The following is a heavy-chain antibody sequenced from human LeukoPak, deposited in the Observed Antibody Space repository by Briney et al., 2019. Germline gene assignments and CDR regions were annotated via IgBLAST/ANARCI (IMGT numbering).Heavy chain of an antibody. D-gene: IGHD2-2*01. CDR2: IYHSGGT. CDR1: GGSFSDFF. J-gene: IGHJ6*02. Sequence: SETLSLTCAVFGGSFSDFFWSWIRQPPGKGLEWIGEIYHSGGTNYNPSLKSRVTISLDTSKDQFSLKLNSVTAADTAVYYCARSSGGGYCSSTSCPMDVWGQGTTVTVSS. CDR3: ARSSGGGYCSSTSCPMDV. V-gene: IGHV4-34*01.